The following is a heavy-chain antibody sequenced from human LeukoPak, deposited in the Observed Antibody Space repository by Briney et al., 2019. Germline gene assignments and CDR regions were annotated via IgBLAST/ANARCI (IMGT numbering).Heavy chain of an antibody. D-gene: IGHD5-18*01. J-gene: IGHJ4*02. V-gene: IGHV4-59*08. Sequence: SETLSLTFTVSGGSISSYYWSWIRQPPGKGLEWIGYIYYSGSTNYNPSLKSRVTISVDTSKNQFSLKLSSVTAADTAVYYCARTRRGYSYGPIEVYYFDYWGQGTLVTVSS. CDR3: ARTRRGYSYGPIEVYYFDY. CDR2: IYYSGST. CDR1: GGSISSYY.